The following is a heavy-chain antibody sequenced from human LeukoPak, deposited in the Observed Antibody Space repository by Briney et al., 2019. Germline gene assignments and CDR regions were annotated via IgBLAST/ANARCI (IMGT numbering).Heavy chain of an antibody. CDR1: GGTFSSYA. J-gene: IGHJ3*02. V-gene: IGHV1-69*13. D-gene: IGHD6-19*01. CDR2: IIPIFGTA. Sequence: ASAKVSCKASGGTFSSYAISWVRQAPGQGLEWMGGIIPIFGTANYAQKFQGRVTITADESTSTAYMELSSLRSEDTAVYYCASGREAVAGPDAFDIWGQGTMVTVSS. CDR3: ASGREAVAGPDAFDI.